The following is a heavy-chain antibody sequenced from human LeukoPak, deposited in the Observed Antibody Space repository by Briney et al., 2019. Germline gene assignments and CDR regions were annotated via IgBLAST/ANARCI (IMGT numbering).Heavy chain of an antibody. CDR1: GGSFSGYY. CDR3: ARRRPSGTPYY. Sequence: SETLSLTCAAYGGSFSGYYWSWIRQPPGKGLEWIGEINHSGSTNYNPSLKSRVTISVDTSKNQFSLKLSSVTAADTAVYYCARRRPSGTPYYWGQGTLVTVSS. D-gene: IGHD2-2*01. CDR2: INHSGST. V-gene: IGHV4-34*01. J-gene: IGHJ4*02.